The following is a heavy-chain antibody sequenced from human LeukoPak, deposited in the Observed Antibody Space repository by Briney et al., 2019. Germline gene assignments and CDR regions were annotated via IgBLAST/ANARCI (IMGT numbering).Heavy chain of an antibody. CDR3: ARDFYSSPDY. V-gene: IGHV1-18*01. CDR2: ISAYNANT. Sequence: ASVKVSCKXSGYTFTNHGISWVRQAPRQGLEWMGWISAYNANTYYAQKLQGRVTMTTDTSTSTAYMELRSLRSDDTAVYYCARDFYSSPDYWGQGTLVTVSS. J-gene: IGHJ4*02. CDR1: GYTFTNHG. D-gene: IGHD6-13*01.